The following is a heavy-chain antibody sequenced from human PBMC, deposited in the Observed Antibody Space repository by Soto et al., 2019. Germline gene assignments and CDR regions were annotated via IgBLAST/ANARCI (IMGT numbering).Heavy chain of an antibody. CDR3: ARGYDFWRDYYVEYFEH. Sequence: QVQLVQSGAEVRKPGASVKISCKTSGFTFSRYAIHWLRQAPGHRLEWVGWINPASGITKYSQNFQERISITRDTSAATVYLELSSLKSEDTAVFYCARGYDFWRDYYVEYFEHWGQGTVVTVSS. CDR1: GFTFSRYA. D-gene: IGHD3-3*01. CDR2: INPASGIT. V-gene: IGHV1-3*01. J-gene: IGHJ1*01.